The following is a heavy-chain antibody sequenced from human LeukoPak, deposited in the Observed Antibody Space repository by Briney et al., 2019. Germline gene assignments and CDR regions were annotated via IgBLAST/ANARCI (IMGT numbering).Heavy chain of an antibody. CDR3: AREKDYDSSGYQGWFDP. Sequence: GASAKVSCKASGYTFTGYYMHWVRQAPGQGLEWMGWINPNSGGTNYAQKFQGRVTMTRDTSISTAYMELSRLRSDDTAVYYCAREKDYDSSGYQGWFDPWGQGTLVTVSS. V-gene: IGHV1-2*02. J-gene: IGHJ5*02. CDR1: GYTFTGYY. D-gene: IGHD3-22*01. CDR2: INPNSGGT.